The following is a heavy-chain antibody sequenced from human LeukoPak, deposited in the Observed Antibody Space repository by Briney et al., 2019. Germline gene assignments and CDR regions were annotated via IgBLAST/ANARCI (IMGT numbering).Heavy chain of an antibody. V-gene: IGHV3-23*01. CDR1: GFTFSSYA. Sequence: PGGSLRLSCAASGFTFSSYAMSWVRQAPGKGLEWVSAISGSGGSTYYADSVKGRFTISRDNSKNTLYLQMNSLRAEDTAVYYCAKKGTRYYDSSGYWPFDYWGQGTLVTVSS. CDR3: AKKGTRYYDSSGYWPFDY. J-gene: IGHJ4*02. D-gene: IGHD3-22*01. CDR2: ISGSGGST.